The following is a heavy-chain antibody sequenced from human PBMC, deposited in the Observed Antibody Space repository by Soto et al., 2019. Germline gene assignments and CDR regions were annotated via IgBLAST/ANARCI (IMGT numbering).Heavy chain of an antibody. Sequence: LRLSCAASGFTFSSYSMNWVRQAPGKGLEWVSSISSSSSYIYYADSVKGRFTISRDNAKNSLYLQMNSLRAEDTAVYYCARDYDILTGYLYHFDYWGQGTLVTVSS. CDR3: ARDYDILTGYLYHFDY. J-gene: IGHJ4*02. D-gene: IGHD3-9*01. CDR1: GFTFSSYS. V-gene: IGHV3-21*01. CDR2: ISSSSSYI.